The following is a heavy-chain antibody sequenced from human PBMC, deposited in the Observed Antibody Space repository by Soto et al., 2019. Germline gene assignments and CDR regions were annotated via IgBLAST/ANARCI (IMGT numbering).Heavy chain of an antibody. CDR2: INPNSGGT. D-gene: IGHD2-2*02. Sequence: ASVKVSCKASGYTFTGHYMHWVRQAPGQGLEWMGWINPNSGGTNYAQKFQGWVTMTRDTSISTAYMELSRLRSDDTAVYYCARDLRPYCSSTSCYIGGAGNYYYYGMDVWGQGTTVTVSS. V-gene: IGHV1-2*04. CDR1: GYTFTGHY. CDR3: ARDLRPYCSSTSCYIGGAGNYYYYGMDV. J-gene: IGHJ6*02.